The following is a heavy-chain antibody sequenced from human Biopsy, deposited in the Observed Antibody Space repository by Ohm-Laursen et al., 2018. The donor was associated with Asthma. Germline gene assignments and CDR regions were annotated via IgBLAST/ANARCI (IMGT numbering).Heavy chain of an antibody. Sequence: SETLSLTCTVSGGSMSSSSYYWGWIRQPPGKGLEWMGSIPYTGSAYHNPSLKSGVTISVDTSKNHSSQKLSSVTAADTAVYYCARHWDWGSFFDYWGQGTPVTVSS. D-gene: IGHD7-27*01. J-gene: IGHJ4*02. V-gene: IGHV4-39*01. CDR3: ARHWDWGSFFDY. CDR1: GGSMSSSSYY. CDR2: IPYTGSA.